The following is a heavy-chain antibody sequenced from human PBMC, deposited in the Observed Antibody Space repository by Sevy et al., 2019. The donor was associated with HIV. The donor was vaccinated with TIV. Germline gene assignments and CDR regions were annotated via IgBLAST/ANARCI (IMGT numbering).Heavy chain of an antibody. D-gene: IGHD2-15*01. J-gene: IGHJ6*02. V-gene: IGHV1-69*13. CDR2: IIPIFGTA. CDR1: GGTFSSYA. Sequence: ASVKVSCKASGGTFSSYAISWVRQAPGQGLEWMGGIIPIFGTANYAQKFQGRVTITADESTSTAYMELSSLRSEDTAAYYCARDHTDIVVVVAATGYYYGMDVWGQGTTVTVSS. CDR3: ARDHTDIVVVVAATGYYYGMDV.